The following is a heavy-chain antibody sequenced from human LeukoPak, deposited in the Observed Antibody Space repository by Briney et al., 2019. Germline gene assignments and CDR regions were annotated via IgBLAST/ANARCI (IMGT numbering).Heavy chain of an antibody. CDR1: GGSINRYC. Sequence: SETLSLTCTVSGGSINRYCWSWIRQPPGKGLEWLGYIDHSGRTKYNPSLKSRVTMSVDTSRNQFSLKVTSVTAADTAVYYCSRENGAFSPFGYWGQGILVTV. CDR2: IDHSGRT. D-gene: IGHD2-8*01. CDR3: SRENGAFSPFGY. V-gene: IGHV4-59*12. J-gene: IGHJ4*02.